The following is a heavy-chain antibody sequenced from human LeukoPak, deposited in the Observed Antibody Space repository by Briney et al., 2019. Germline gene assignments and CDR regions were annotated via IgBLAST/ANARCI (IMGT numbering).Heavy chain of an antibody. D-gene: IGHD3-16*01. V-gene: IGHV3-13*01. Sequence: GGSLRLSCAASGFTFSDYDMHWVRQVTGRGLEWVSTIGTVGDTYYRDSVKGRFTISRENANNSLYLQMNSLRGGDTAVYYCARFGPDAFDIWGPGPMVTVSS. CDR3: ARFGPDAFDI. J-gene: IGHJ3*02. CDR1: GFTFSDYD. CDR2: IGTVGDT.